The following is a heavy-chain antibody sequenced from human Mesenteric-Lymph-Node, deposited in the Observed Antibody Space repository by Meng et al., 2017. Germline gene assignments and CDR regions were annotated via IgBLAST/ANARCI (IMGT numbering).Heavy chain of an antibody. V-gene: IGHV1-2*02. D-gene: IGHD3-22*01. CDR2: FNPNSGDT. CDR3: VRTPGGNYYDSSGYSFDY. J-gene: IGHJ4*02. CDR1: GYTFTDYY. Sequence: ASVKVSCKTSGYTFTDYYMHWVRQAPGQGLEWMGWFNPNSGDTNYAQKFQGRVTMTRDSSMSTAYMELSRLRSDDTAVYYCVRTPGGNYYDSSGYSFDYWGQGTLVTVSS.